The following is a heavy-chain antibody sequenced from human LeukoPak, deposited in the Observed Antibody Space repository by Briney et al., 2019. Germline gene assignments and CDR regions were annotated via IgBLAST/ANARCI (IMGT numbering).Heavy chain of an antibody. D-gene: IGHD1-7*01. J-gene: IGHJ3*02. CDR1: GYTFTGYY. V-gene: IGHV1-2*04. CDR2: INPNSGGT. Sequence: GASVKVSCKASGYTFTGYYLHWVRQAPGQGLEWMGWINPNSGGTNYAQKFQGWVIMTRDTSISTAYMELSRLRSDDTAVYYCATSGTTESAFDIWGQGHWSPSPQ. CDR3: ATSGTTESAFDI.